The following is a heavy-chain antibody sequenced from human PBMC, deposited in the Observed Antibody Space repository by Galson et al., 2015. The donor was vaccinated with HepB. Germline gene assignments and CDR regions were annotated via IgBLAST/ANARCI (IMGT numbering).Heavy chain of an antibody. J-gene: IGHJ4*02. D-gene: IGHD5-18*01. Sequence: SLRLSCAASGFTFGDYYMSWIRQSPGKGLEWVSYISSGSSYTNFADSVKGRFTISRDNAKNSLYLQMNSLRAEDTAVYYCARSGYTYGYDYWGQGTLVTVSS. CDR3: ARSGYTYGYDY. CDR1: GFTFGDYY. CDR2: ISSGSSYT. V-gene: IGHV3-11*03.